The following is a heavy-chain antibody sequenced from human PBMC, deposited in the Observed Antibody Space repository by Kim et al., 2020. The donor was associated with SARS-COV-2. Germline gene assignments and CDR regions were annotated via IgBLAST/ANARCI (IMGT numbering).Heavy chain of an antibody. J-gene: IGHJ4*02. CDR1: GYTFTSYY. Sequence: ASVKVSCKASGYTFTSYYMHWVRQAPGQGLEWMGIINPSGGSTSYAQKFQGRVTMTRDTSTSTVYMELSSLRSEDTAVYYCARDGGGEYYYDSSGYYPDYWGQGTLVTVSS. D-gene: IGHD3-22*01. CDR3: ARDGGGEYYYDSSGYYPDY. V-gene: IGHV1-46*01. CDR2: INPSGGST.